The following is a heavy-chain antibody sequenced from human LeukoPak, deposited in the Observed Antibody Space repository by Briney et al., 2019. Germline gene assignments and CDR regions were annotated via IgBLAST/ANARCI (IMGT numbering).Heavy chain of an antibody. CDR3: ARLSRSRAFDI. CDR2: IYYSGST. V-gene: IGHV4-30-4*08. Sequence: SQTLSLTCTVPGGSISSGDYYWSWIRQPPGKGLEWIGYIYYSGSTYYNPSLKSRVTISVDTSKNQFSLKLSSVTAADTAVYYCARLSRSRAFDIWGQGTMVTVSS. CDR1: GGSISSGDYY. J-gene: IGHJ3*02.